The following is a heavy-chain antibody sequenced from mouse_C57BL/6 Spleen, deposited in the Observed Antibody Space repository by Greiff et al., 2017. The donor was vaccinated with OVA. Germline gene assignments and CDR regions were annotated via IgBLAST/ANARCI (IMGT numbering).Heavy chain of an antibody. Sequence: EVQVQQSGPELVKPGASVKISCKASGYTFTDYYMNWVKQSHGKSLEWIGDINPNNGGTSYNQKFKGKATLTVDKSSSTAYMELRSLTSEDSAVYYCARWYFDVWGTGTTVTVSS. CDR3: ARWYFDV. J-gene: IGHJ1*03. V-gene: IGHV1-26*01. CDR2: INPNNGGT. CDR1: GYTFTDYY.